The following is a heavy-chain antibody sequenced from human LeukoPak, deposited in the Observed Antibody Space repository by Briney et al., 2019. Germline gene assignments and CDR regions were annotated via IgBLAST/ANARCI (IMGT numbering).Heavy chain of an antibody. Sequence: SETLSLTCAVSGGSISSSNWWSWVRQPPGKGLQWIGEIYHSGSTNYNPSLTSRVTISVDKSKNQFSQKLSSVTAADTAVYYCARVPVVRGVMGGHFDYWGQGTLVTVSS. CDR1: GGSISSSNW. D-gene: IGHD3-10*01. CDR3: ARVPVVRGVMGGHFDY. CDR2: IYHSGST. J-gene: IGHJ4*02. V-gene: IGHV4-4*02.